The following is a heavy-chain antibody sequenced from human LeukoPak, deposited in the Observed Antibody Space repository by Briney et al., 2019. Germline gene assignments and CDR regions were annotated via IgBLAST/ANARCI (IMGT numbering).Heavy chain of an antibody. CDR2: IYTGGDT. CDR3: AGEYWYSGSYGPDY. V-gene: IGHV3-66*01. D-gene: IGHD1-26*01. J-gene: IGHJ4*02. Sequence: GGSLRLSRAASGFTVSSNYMSWVRQAPGKGPEWVSGIYTGGDTYYADSVKDRFTISRDNSKNTLYLQMNSLRAEDTAVYYCAGEYWYSGSYGPDYWGQGTLVTVSS. CDR1: GFTVSSNY.